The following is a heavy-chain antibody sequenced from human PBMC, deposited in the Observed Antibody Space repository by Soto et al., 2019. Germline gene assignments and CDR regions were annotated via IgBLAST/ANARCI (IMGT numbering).Heavy chain of an antibody. V-gene: IGHV4-61*01. CDR1: GGSVSSGSYY. CDR2: IYYSGST. Sequence: QVQLQESGPGLVKPSATLSLTCTVSGGSVSSGSYYWSWIRQPPGKGLEWIGYIYYSGSTNYNPFLSCPVTISVDTSTNPFSLKLSSVTAADTAVYYCVVGVDGKLWGTWDYWGQGTLGTVSS. J-gene: IGHJ4*02. D-gene: IGHD5-18*01. CDR3: VVGVDGKLWGTWDY.